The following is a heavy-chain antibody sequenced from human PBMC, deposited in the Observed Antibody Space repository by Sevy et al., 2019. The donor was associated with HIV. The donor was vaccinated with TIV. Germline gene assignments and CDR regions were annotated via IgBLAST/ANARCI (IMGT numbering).Heavy chain of an antibody. CDR2: ITRNSYEAYGGTT. J-gene: IGHJ4*02. Sequence: GGSLRLSCTTSGFTFDDFAMSWLRQAPGKGLEWVAFITRNSYEAYGGTTEYAASVKGRFIISRDDSKSIAYLQMNSLKTEDTAVYYCTRGLATADTPEYYFDYWGQRTLVTVSS. CDR1: GFTFDDFA. D-gene: IGHD5-12*01. CDR3: TRGLATADTPEYYFDY. V-gene: IGHV3-49*03.